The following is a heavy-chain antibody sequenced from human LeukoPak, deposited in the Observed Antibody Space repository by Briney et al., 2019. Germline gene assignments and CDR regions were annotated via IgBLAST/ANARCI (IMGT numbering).Heavy chain of an antibody. Sequence: SETLSLTCAVYGGSFSGYYWGWIRQPPGKGLEWIGSIYYSGSTYYNPSLKSRVTISVDTSKNQFSLKLSSVTAADTAVYYCARQEKDYYDSSGPYRSRAPWFDPWGQGTLVTVSS. V-gene: IGHV4-39*01. D-gene: IGHD3-22*01. CDR2: IYYSGST. CDR3: ARQEKDYYDSSGPYRSRAPWFDP. CDR1: GGSFSGYY. J-gene: IGHJ5*02.